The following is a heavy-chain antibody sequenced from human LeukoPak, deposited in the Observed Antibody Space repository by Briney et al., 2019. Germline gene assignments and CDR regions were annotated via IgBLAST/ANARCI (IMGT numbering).Heavy chain of an antibody. CDR3: AGDHSGTNYVMD. Sequence: SETLSLTCTVFGGSISSYYWSWIRQPPGKGLEWIGYIYYSGSTNYNPSLKSRVTISVDTSKSQFSLKLRSVTAADTAVYYCAGDHSGTNYVMDWGQGTLVTVSS. CDR1: GGSISSYY. J-gene: IGHJ4*02. CDR2: IYYSGST. V-gene: IGHV4-59*01. D-gene: IGHD4/OR15-4a*01.